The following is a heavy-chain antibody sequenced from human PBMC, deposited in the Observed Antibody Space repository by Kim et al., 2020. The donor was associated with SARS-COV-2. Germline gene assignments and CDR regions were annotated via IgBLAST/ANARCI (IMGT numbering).Heavy chain of an antibody. CDR2: INTNTGNP. J-gene: IGHJ1*01. CDR1: GYTFTSYA. Sequence: ASVKVSCKASGYTFTSYAMNWVRQAPGQGLEWMGWINTNTGNPTYAQGFTGRFVFSLDTSVSTAYLQISSLKAEDTAVYYCAREIYSSTVAEYFQHWGQGTLVTVSS. D-gene: IGHD5-12*01. CDR3: AREIYSSTVAEYFQH. V-gene: IGHV7-4-1*02.